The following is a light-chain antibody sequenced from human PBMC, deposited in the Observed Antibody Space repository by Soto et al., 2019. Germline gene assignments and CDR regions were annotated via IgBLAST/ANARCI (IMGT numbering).Light chain of an antibody. J-gene: IGLJ3*02. CDR1: TSDIGSYNF. Sequence: QSALTQPASVSGSPGQTITISCAGTTSDIGSYNFVSWYQQHPGTAPKLIIYEVTNRPLGISSRFSGSRSGNTASLTISGLRTEDEAHYYCSSCTLNITRVFGGGTKVTVL. CDR2: EVT. CDR3: SSCTLNITRV. V-gene: IGLV2-14*03.